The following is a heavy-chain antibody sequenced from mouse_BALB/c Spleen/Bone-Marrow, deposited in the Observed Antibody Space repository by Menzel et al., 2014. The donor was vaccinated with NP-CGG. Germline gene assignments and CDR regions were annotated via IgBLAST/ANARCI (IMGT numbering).Heavy chain of an antibody. CDR3: ANYDYGWYFDV. J-gene: IGHJ1*01. Sequence: QLKESGAELVKPGASVKLSCTASGFNIKDTYMHWVKQRPEQGLEWIGRIDPANGNTKYDPKFQGKATITADTSSNTAYLQLSSLTSEDTAVYYCANYDYGWYFDVWGAGTTVTVSS. CDR1: GFNIKDTY. D-gene: IGHD2-4*01. CDR2: IDPANGNT. V-gene: IGHV14-3*02.